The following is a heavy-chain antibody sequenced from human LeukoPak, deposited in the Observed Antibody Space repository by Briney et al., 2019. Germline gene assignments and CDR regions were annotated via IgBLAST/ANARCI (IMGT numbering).Heavy chain of an antibody. J-gene: IGHJ4*02. CDR1: GGSISSGGYS. CDR2: IYHSGST. D-gene: IGHD2-15*01. V-gene: IGHV4-30-2*06. Sequence: PSETLSLTCAVSGGSISSGGYSWSWIRQSPGMGLEWIGYIYHSGSTYYNPSLKSRVTISVDRSENQFSLKLSSVTAADTAVYYCARGEDTCFDYWGQGTLVTVSS. CDR3: ARGEDTCFDY.